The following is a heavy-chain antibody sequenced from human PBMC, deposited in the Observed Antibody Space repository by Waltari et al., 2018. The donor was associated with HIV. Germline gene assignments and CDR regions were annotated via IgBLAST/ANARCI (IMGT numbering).Heavy chain of an antibody. CDR2: IFSNDEK. V-gene: IGHV2-26*01. Sequence: QVTLKESGPVLVKPTETLTLTCTVSGFSLSNARMGVSWSRQPPGKALEWLAHIFSNDEKSYSTSLKSRLTISKDTSKSQVVLTMTNMDPVDTATYYCARTRIGYCSSTSCYTAWFDPWGQGTLVTVSS. CDR1: GFSLSNARMG. CDR3: ARTRIGYCSSTSCYTAWFDP. D-gene: IGHD2-2*02. J-gene: IGHJ5*02.